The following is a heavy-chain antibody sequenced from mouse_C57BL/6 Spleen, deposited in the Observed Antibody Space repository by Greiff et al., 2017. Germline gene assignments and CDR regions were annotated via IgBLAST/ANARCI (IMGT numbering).Heavy chain of an antibody. CDR2: FHPYNDDT. CDR3: ARGNYNNDGFAY. CDR1: GYTFTTYP. Sequence: VKLQESGAELVKPGASVKMSCKASGYTFTTYPIEWMKQNHGKSLEWIGNFHPYNDDTKYNEKFKGKATLTVEKSSSTVYLELSRLTSDDSAVYYCARGNYNNDGFAYWGQGTLVTVSA. D-gene: IGHD2-12*01. J-gene: IGHJ3*01. V-gene: IGHV1-47*01.